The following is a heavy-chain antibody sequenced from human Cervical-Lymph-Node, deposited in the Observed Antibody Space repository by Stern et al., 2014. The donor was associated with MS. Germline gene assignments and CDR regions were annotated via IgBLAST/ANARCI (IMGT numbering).Heavy chain of an antibody. V-gene: IGHV2-5*02. D-gene: IGHD2-2*01. Sequence: QVTLRESGPTLVKPTQTLTLTCAFSGFSLSTSGVGVGWIRQPPGKALERLGFIDGDDSKRYSPSLKNRLTITKDTSKNQVVLTMNNMDPVDTATFYCATHAPGVVPAALDYWGQGTLVTVS. J-gene: IGHJ4*02. CDR2: IDGDDSK. CDR1: GFSLSTSGVG. CDR3: ATHAPGVVPAALDY.